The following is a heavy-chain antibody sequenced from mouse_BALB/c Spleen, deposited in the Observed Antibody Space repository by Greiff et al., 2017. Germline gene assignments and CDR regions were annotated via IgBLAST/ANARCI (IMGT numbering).Heavy chain of an antibody. J-gene: IGHJ4*01. V-gene: IGHV5-12-1*01. CDR3: ARQVLLDY. Sequence: EVNVVESGGGLVKPGGSLKLSCAASGFAFSSYDMSWVRQTPEKRLEWVAYISSGGGSTYYPDTVKGRFTISRDNAKNTLYLQMSSLKSEDTAMYYCARQVLLDYWGQGTSVTVSS. CDR2: ISSGGGST. D-gene: IGHD2-14*01. CDR1: GFAFSSYD.